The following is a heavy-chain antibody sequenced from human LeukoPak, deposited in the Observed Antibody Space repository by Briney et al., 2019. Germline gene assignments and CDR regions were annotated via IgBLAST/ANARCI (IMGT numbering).Heavy chain of an antibody. Sequence: GGSLRLSCAASGFAFSNYGIHWVRQAPGKGLEWLTFTSYDGRNKHYADSVKGQFTISRDNAKNSLYLQMNSLRAEDTAVYYCARGTYWSPLDFDYWGQGTLVTVSS. CDR2: TSYDGRNK. V-gene: IGHV3-30*03. CDR3: ARGTYWSPLDFDY. J-gene: IGHJ4*02. CDR1: GFAFSNYG. D-gene: IGHD3-10*01.